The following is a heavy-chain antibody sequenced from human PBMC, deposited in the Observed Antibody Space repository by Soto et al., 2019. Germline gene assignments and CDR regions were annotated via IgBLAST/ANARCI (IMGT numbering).Heavy chain of an antibody. CDR1: GYTFTSYA. CDR2: INAGNGNT. V-gene: IGHV1-3*01. Sequence: ASVKVSCKASGYTFTSYAMHWVRQAPGQRLEWMGWINAGNGNTKYSQKFQGRVTMTRNTSISTAYMELSSLRSGDTAVYYCARGLLYRTFLSEKYSSYNMDVWGKGTTVTVSS. J-gene: IGHJ6*04. D-gene: IGHD5-12*01. CDR3: ARGLLYRTFLSEKYSSYNMDV.